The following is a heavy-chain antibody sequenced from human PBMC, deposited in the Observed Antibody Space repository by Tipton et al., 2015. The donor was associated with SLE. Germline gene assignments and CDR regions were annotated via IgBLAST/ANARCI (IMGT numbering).Heavy chain of an antibody. D-gene: IGHD2-2*01. CDR3: VVCSPSSCSYFDY. CDR1: GGSVSSSRKY. CDR2: IYYSGNT. V-gene: IGHV4-39*07. J-gene: IGHJ4*02. Sequence: LRLSCTVSGGSVSSSRKYWAWIRQPPGEGLEWIGNIYYSGNTYSYPSLQSRVTISVDTSKNQFSLRLTSVTAADTAVYYCVVCSPSSCSYFDYCGQGRLVTVSS.